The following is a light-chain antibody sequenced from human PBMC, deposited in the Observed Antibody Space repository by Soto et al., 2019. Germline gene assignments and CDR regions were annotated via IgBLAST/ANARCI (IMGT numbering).Light chain of an antibody. CDR2: DVF. V-gene: IGLV2-11*01. J-gene: IGLJ1*01. CDR3: CSYAGSSPVV. CDR1: SSDIGAYNY. Sequence: QSVLTQPRSVSGSPGQAVTISCTGTSSDIGAYNYVFWYQQYPGKSPKLIIYDVFKRPSGVSNRFSGSKSGNTASLTISGLQAEDEADYYCCSYAGSSPVVFGTGTKVTVL.